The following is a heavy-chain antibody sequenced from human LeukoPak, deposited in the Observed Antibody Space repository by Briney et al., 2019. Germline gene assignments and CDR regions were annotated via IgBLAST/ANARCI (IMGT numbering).Heavy chain of an antibody. D-gene: IGHD6-13*01. CDR2: IYYSGRT. CDR3: ARQSLAAAGNCFDP. V-gene: IGHV4-59*08. J-gene: IGHJ5*02. Sequence: SETLSLTCTVSGGSISSYYWSWLRQPPGKGLEWIGYIYYSGRTNYNPSLKSRVTISVDTSKNQFSLKLSSVTAADTAVYYCARQSLAAAGNCFDPWGQGTLVTVSS. CDR1: GGSISSYY.